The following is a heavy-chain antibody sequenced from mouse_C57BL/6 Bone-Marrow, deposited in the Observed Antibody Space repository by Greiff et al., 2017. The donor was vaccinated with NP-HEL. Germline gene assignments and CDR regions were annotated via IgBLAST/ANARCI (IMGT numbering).Heavy chain of an antibody. CDR2: IYPGDGDT. V-gene: IGHV1-82*01. J-gene: IGHJ1*03. CDR1: GYAFSSSW. D-gene: IGHD1-1*01. Sequence: VQLVESGPELVKPGASVKISCKASGYAFSSSWMNWVKQRPGKGLEWIGRIYPGDGDTNYNGKFKGKATLTADKSSSTAYMQLSSLTSEDSAVYFCARGTTVVVLQRYFDVWGTGTTVTVSS. CDR3: ARGTTVVVLQRYFDV.